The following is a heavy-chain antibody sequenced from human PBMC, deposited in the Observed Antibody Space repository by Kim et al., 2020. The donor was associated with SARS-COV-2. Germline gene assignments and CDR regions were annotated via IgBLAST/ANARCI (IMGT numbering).Heavy chain of an antibody. CDR3: ATGLILNLYYFDY. CDR2: INAGNGNT. Sequence: ASVKVSCKASGYTFTSYAMHWVRQAPGQRLEWMGWINAGNGNTKYSQKFQGRVTITRDTSASTAYMELSSLRSEDTAVYYCATGLILNLYYFDYWGQGTLVTVSS. V-gene: IGHV1-3*01. D-gene: IGHD3-10*01. CDR1: GYTFTSYA. J-gene: IGHJ4*02.